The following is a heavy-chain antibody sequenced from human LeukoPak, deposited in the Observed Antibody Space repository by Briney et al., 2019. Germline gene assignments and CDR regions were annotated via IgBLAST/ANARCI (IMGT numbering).Heavy chain of an antibody. V-gene: IGHV4-39*01. J-gene: IGHJ6*02. D-gene: IGHD6-6*01. CDR2: IYYSGST. CDR1: GGSISSSSYY. Sequence: PSETLSLTCTVSGGSISSSSYYWGWIRQPPGKGLEWIGSIYYSGSTYYNLSLKSRVTISVDTSKNQFSLKLSSVTAADTAVYYCARQIRQPYYYGMDVWGQGTTVTVSS. CDR3: ARQIRQPYYYGMDV.